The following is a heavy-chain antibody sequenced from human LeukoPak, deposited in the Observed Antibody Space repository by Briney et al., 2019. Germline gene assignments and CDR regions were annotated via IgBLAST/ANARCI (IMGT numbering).Heavy chain of an antibody. V-gene: IGHV3-21*01. CDR1: GFTFSSYS. J-gene: IGHJ4*02. CDR2: ISSSSTYI. D-gene: IGHD2-15*01. CDR3: ARDPDASGHFDY. Sequence: GRSLRLSCAASGFTFSSYSMNWVRQAPGKGLEWVSSISSSSTYIYYADSMRGRFTISRDNAKNSLYLQMNSLRAEDTAMYYCARDPDASGHFDYWGQGTLVTVSS.